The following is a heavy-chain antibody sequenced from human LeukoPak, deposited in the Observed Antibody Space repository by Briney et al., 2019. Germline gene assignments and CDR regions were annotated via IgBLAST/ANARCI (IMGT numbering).Heavy chain of an antibody. Sequence: ASVKVSCKTSGGTFSSYGISWVRQAPGHGLEWMGWISVYNGNTNYAQKIQGRVTMTRDTSTSTAYMELRSLRSDDTAVYYCARLSTVTTYYFDYWGQGTLVTVSS. CDR1: GGTFSSYG. V-gene: IGHV1-18*01. D-gene: IGHD4-17*01. CDR3: ARLSTVTTYYFDY. J-gene: IGHJ4*02. CDR2: ISVYNGNT.